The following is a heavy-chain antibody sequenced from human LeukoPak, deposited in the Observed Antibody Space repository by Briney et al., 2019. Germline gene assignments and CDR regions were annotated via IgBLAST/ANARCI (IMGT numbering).Heavy chain of an antibody. CDR3: ARGVGTPNDAFDI. CDR2: INHSGST. D-gene: IGHD2-15*01. V-gene: IGHV4-34*01. CDR1: GGSFSGYY. J-gene: IGHJ3*02. Sequence: SETLSLTCAVYGGSFSGYYWSWIHQPPGKGLEWIGEINHSGSTNYNPSLKSRVTISVDTSKNQFSLKLSSVTAADTAVYYCARGVGTPNDAFDIWGQGTMVTVSS.